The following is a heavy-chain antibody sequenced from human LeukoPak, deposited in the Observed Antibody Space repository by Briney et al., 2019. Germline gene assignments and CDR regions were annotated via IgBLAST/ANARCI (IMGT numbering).Heavy chain of an antibody. CDR1: GYTFTGYY. CDR2: INRNSGGT. J-gene: IGHJ4*02. D-gene: IGHD2-15*01. CDR3: AQLLGYCSGGSCLQADY. Sequence: GASVKVSCKASGYTFTGYYMHWVRQAPGQGLEWMGWINRNSGGTNYAQKFQGRVTMTRDTSISTAYMELSRLRSDDTAVYYCAQLLGYCSGGSCLQADYWGQGTLVTVSS. V-gene: IGHV1-2*02.